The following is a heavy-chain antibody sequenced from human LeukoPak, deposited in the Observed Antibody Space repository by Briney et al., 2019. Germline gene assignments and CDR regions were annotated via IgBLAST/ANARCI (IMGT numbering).Heavy chain of an antibody. Sequence: SETLSLTCTVSGGSISSSSYYRGWVRQPPGKGLEWIGSIYYSGSTYYNPSLKSRVTISVDTSKNQFALKLSSVTAADTAVYYCARGRIQLWTNWGQGTLVTVSS. V-gene: IGHV4-39*06. J-gene: IGHJ4*02. CDR3: ARGRIQLWTN. D-gene: IGHD5-18*01. CDR1: GGSISSSSYY. CDR2: IYYSGST.